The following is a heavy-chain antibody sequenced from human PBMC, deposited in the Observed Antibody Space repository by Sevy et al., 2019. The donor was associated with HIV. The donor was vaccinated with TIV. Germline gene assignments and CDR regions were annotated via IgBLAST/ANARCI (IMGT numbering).Heavy chain of an antibody. D-gene: IGHD6-19*01. CDR3: ARQGGGWSLYYYYYYGMDV. CDR1: GGSISSSSYY. V-gene: IGHV4-39*01. J-gene: IGHJ6*02. CDR2: IYYSGST. Sequence: SETLSLTCTVSGGSISSSSYYWGWIRQPPGKGLEWIGSIYYSGSTYYNPSLKSRVTISVDTSKNQFSLKLSSVTAADTAVYYCARQGGGWSLYYYYYYGMDVWGQGTTVTVSS.